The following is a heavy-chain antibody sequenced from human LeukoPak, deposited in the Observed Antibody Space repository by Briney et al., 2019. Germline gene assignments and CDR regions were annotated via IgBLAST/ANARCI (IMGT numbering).Heavy chain of an antibody. CDR1: GGSISTNY. V-gene: IGHV4-59*01. CDR2: LYYSGTT. D-gene: IGHD1-7*01. Sequence: SETLSLTCTVSGGSISTNYWSWIRQPPGKGLEWIGYLYYSGTTSHNPSLKGRVTMSMDTSKNQFSLKLDSVTAADTAVYYCARDKGELYNWFDPWGQGTLVTVSS. J-gene: IGHJ5*02. CDR3: ARDKGELYNWFDP.